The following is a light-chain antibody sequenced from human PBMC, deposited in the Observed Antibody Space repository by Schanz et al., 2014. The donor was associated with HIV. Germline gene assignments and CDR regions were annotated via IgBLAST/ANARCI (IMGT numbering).Light chain of an antibody. Sequence: QSALTQPASVSGSLGQSVTISCTGTSSDVGGYNYVSWYQQHPGKAPKLMIYDVNNRPSGVSNRFSGSKSGNTASLTISGLQAEDEADYYCGSYTTSTTWVFGGGTKLTVL. CDR3: GSYTTSTTWV. V-gene: IGLV2-14*01. J-gene: IGLJ3*02. CDR1: SSDVGGYNY. CDR2: DVN.